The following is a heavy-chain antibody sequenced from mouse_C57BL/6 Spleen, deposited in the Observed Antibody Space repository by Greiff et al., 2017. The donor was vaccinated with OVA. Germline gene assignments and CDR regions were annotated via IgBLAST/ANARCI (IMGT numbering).Heavy chain of an antibody. D-gene: IGHD2-3*01. CDR1: GYTFTSYW. Sequence: VQLQQSGAELVKPGASVKLSCKASGYTFTSYWMHWVKQRPGQGLEWIGMIHPNSGSTNYNEKFKSKATLTVDKSSSTAYMQLSSLTSEDSAVYYCARNPYDGYYDYWGQGTSVTVSS. V-gene: IGHV1-64*01. CDR3: ARNPYDGYYDY. J-gene: IGHJ4*01. CDR2: IHPNSGST.